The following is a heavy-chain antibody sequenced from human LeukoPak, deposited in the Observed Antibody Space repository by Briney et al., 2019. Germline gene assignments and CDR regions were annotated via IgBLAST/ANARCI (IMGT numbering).Heavy chain of an antibody. CDR3: AIFGATGTTQIDAFDI. Sequence: ASVKISCKVSGYTFTDYYMHWVQQAPGKGLEWMGLVDPEDGETIYAEKFQGRVTITADTSTDTAYMELSSLRSEDTAVYYCAIFGATGTTQIDAFDIWGQGTMVTVSS. D-gene: IGHD1-7*01. J-gene: IGHJ3*02. V-gene: IGHV1-69-2*01. CDR1: GYTFTDYY. CDR2: VDPEDGET.